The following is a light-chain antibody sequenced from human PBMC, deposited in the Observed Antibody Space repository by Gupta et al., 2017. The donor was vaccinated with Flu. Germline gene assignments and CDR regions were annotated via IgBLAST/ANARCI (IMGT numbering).Light chain of an antibody. Sequence: QSALTQPASVPGSPGPSITISCTGTSSDVGGYNYVSWYQHHPGKAPKLMIYEVSNRPAGVSNRFSGSKSGNTASLTISVLQDEDEADYYCSSYTSSSTLVFGTGTKVTVL. J-gene: IGLJ1*01. CDR1: SSDVGGYNY. CDR3: SSYTSSSTLV. V-gene: IGLV2-14*01. CDR2: EVS.